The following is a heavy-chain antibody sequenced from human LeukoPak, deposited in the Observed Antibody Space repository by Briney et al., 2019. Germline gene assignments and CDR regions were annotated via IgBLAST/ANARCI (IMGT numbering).Heavy chain of an antibody. CDR1: GYTFTSYG. CDR2: ISVYNGNT. Sequence: ASVKVSCKASGYTFTSYGISWVRQAPGQGLEWMGWISVYNGNTNYAQKLQGRVTMTTDTSTSTAYMELRSLRSDDTAVYYCARDSAQQLVRYGMDVWGQGTTVTVSS. CDR3: ARDSAQQLVRYGMDV. J-gene: IGHJ6*02. V-gene: IGHV1-18*01. D-gene: IGHD6-13*01.